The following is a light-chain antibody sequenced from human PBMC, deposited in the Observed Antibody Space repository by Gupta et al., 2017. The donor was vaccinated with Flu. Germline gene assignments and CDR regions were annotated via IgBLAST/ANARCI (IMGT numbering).Light chain of an antibody. V-gene: IGLV2-14*01. CDR1: SSDIGSYNY. CDR3: SSCTSTSTLV. CDR2: DVT. Sequence: QSALTQPASVSGSPGPSITISCTGTSSDIGSYNYVSWYQQHPGQAPKLLIYDVTNRPSGVSNRFSGSKSGDTASLTISGLQAEDEADYYCSSCTSTSTLVFGGGTKLTVL. J-gene: IGLJ2*01.